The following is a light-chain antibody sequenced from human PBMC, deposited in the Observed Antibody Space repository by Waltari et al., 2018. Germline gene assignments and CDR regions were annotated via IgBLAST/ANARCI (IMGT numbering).Light chain of an antibody. V-gene: IGKV3-20*01. CDR2: GAS. CDR3: HQYAYRDT. Sequence: EIVLTQSPGILSLSPGERATLSCRASQSVANTYIAWYQQKPGQAPRLLIYGASNRATCIPDRFRGSGSGTDFTLTISRLEPEDFAVYYCHQYAYRDTFGQGTKLEIK. J-gene: IGKJ2*01. CDR1: QSVANTY.